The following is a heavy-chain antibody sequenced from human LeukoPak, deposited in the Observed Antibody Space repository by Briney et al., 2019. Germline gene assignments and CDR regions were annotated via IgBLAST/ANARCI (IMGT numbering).Heavy chain of an antibody. CDR2: ISSASNTI. CDR1: GFTFSSYS. V-gene: IGHV3-48*01. J-gene: IGHJ5*02. CDR3: ARDGWFGDYNWFDP. Sequence: GGSLRLSCAASGFTFSSYSMNWVRQAPGKGLEWISYISSASNTIYYADSVKGRFTISRDNAENSVYLQMNSLRAEDTAMYYCARDGWFGDYNWFDPWGQGTLVTVSS. D-gene: IGHD3-10*01.